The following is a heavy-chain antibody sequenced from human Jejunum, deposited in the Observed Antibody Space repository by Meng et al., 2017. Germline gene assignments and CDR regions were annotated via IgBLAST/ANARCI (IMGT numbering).Heavy chain of an antibody. J-gene: IGHJ4*02. Sequence: GESLKISCAASGFVFSDSGMHWVRQPPGKGLEWVAMIWYDGTKKYYTESLKGRFTISRDNSKNTVSLEMDSLRAEETAIYYCARGTHYSDYVLDHWGQGTLVTVSS. V-gene: IGHV3-33*01. CDR3: ARGTHYSDYVLDH. CDR2: IWYDGTKK. D-gene: IGHD4-11*01. CDR1: GFVFSDSG.